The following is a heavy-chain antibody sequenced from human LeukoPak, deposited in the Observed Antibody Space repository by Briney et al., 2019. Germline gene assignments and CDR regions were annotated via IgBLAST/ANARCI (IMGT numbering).Heavy chain of an antibody. CDR3: ARDGRVRPASWFDP. CDR1: GGSISSYY. Sequence: SETLSLTCTVSGGSISSYYWSWIRQPAGKGLEWIGRIYTSGSTNYNPSLKSRVTMSVDTSKNQFSLKLSSVTAADTAVYYCARDGRVRPASWFDPWGQGTLVTVSS. D-gene: IGHD1-1*01. CDR2: IYTSGST. J-gene: IGHJ5*02. V-gene: IGHV4-4*07.